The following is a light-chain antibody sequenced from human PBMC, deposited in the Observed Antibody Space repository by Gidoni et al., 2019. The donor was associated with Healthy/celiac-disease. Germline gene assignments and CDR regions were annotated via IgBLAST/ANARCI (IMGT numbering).Light chain of an antibody. CDR1: QSVSSSY. J-gene: IGKJ2*01. Sequence: EIVLTQSPGTLSLSPGERATLSCRASQSVSSSYLAWYQQKPGQAPRLLIYGASSRATGIPDRFSGSGSGTDFTLTISRLEPEDFAVYYCQQYGSSQEYTFGQXTKLEIK. CDR2: GAS. V-gene: IGKV3-20*01. CDR3: QQYGSSQEYT.